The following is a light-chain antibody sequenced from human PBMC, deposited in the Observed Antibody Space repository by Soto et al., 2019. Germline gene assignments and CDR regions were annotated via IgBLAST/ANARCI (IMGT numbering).Light chain of an antibody. J-gene: IGKJ2*01. CDR1: QSVSSN. CDR3: QQYNYWPYT. Sequence: EIVMTQSPATLSVSPGERATLSCRASQSVSSNLAWYQQKPGQAPRLLISGASTRATGIQARFSGSGSGTEFTLTISSPQSEDFAVYYCQQYNYWPYTFGQGTKLEIK. CDR2: GAS. V-gene: IGKV3-15*01.